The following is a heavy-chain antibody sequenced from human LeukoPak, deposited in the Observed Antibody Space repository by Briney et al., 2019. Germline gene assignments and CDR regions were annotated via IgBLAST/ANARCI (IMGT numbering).Heavy chain of an antibody. CDR3: AESPGGY. CDR1: GFTFSTYG. Sequence: GGSLRLSCAASGFTFSTYGMHWARQAQGKGLEWVALIWYDGSNENYADSVKGRFTISRDNSKNTLYLQMNSLRVEDTAVYYCAESPGGYWGQGTLVTVSS. V-gene: IGHV3-33*06. J-gene: IGHJ4*02. CDR2: IWYDGSNE. D-gene: IGHD3-16*01.